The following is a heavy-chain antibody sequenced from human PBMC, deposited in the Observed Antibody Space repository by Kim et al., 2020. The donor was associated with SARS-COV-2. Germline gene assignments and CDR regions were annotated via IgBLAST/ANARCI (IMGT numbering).Heavy chain of an antibody. J-gene: IGHJ6*02. Sequence: RYSPALKSRLTSTKDTSKNQVVLTMTNMDPVDTATYYCAHRRPLGYGMDVWGQGTTVTVSS. V-gene: IGHV2-5*01. CDR3: AHRRPLGYGMDV.